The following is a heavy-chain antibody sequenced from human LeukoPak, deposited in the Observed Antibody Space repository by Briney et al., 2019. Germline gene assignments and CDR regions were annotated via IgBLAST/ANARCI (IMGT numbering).Heavy chain of an antibody. J-gene: IGHJ4*02. CDR1: GFTFSSYA. D-gene: IGHD3-22*01. Sequence: GGSLRLSCAASGFTFSSYAMHWVRQAPGKGLEYVSAISSNGGSTYYANSVKGRFTISRDNSKKTLYLQMGSLRAEDMAVYYCARQGPGYDSNLHFDYWGQGTLVTVSS. V-gene: IGHV3-64*01. CDR3: ARQGPGYDSNLHFDY. CDR2: ISSNGGST.